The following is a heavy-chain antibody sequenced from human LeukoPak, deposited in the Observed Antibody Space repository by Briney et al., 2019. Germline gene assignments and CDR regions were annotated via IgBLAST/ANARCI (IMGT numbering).Heavy chain of an antibody. V-gene: IGHV5-51*01. Sequence: GESLKISCKGSGYSFTSYWIGWVRQMPGKGLEWKGIIYPGDSDTRYSPSFQGQVTISADKSISTAYLQWSSLKASDTAMYYCARQQDYYDSSGYLAWFDPWGQGTLVTVSS. J-gene: IGHJ5*02. CDR3: ARQQDYYDSSGYLAWFDP. D-gene: IGHD3-22*01. CDR2: IYPGDSDT. CDR1: GYSFTSYW.